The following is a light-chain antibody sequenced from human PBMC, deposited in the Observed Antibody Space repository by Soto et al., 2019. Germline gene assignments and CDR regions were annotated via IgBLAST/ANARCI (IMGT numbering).Light chain of an antibody. CDR3: QQCVNWPLLT. J-gene: IGKJ4*01. V-gene: IGKV3-11*01. CDR1: QSINNY. CDR2: DAS. Sequence: EIVLTQSPATLSLSPGERATLSCRASQSINNYLAWYQQKPGQAPRLLIYDASNRATGSPSRFSGSGSGTDFTLTISSLEPENFAVFYCQQCVNWPLLTLGGGTKVELK.